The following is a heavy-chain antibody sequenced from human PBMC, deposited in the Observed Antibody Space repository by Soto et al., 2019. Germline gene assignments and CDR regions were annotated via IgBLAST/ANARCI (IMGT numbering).Heavy chain of an antibody. J-gene: IGHJ6*02. CDR1: RFTFSSYA. D-gene: IGHD3-9*01. CDR3: ARERYFDWLLSAGKYYGMDV. CDR2: ITYDGSNK. V-gene: IGHV3-30-3*01. Sequence: QVQLVESWGGVVQPGRSLRLSCAASRFTFSSYAMHWVRQAPGKGLEWVAVITYDGSNKYYADSVKGRFTISRDNSKNTLYLQMNSLRAEDTAVYYCARERYFDWLLSAGKYYGMDVWGQGTTVTVSS.